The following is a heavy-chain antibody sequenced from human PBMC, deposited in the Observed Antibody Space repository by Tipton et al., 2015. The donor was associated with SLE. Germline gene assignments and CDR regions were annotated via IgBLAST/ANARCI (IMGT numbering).Heavy chain of an antibody. V-gene: IGHV4-59*08. CDR2: IHHSGST. D-gene: IGHD6-6*01. CDR3: ARGLYTISSGY. J-gene: IGHJ4*02. CDR1: GGSISIHH. Sequence: GLVKPSETLSLTCSVSGGSISIHHWSWIRQPPGKGLEWIGNIHHSGSTYYNPSLKSRVIISVDTSKNQFYLKLTSVTAADTAVYYCARGLYTISSGYWGPGTLVTVST.